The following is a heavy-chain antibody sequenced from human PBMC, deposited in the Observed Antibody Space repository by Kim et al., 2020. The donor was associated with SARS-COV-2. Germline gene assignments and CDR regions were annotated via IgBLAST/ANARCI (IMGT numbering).Heavy chain of an antibody. Sequence: TKYSPSFQGQVTISADKSISTAYLQWSSLKASDTAIYYCARRFHDYSNPDYWGQGTLVTVSS. CDR2: T. V-gene: IGHV5-51*01. J-gene: IGHJ4*02. D-gene: IGHD4-4*01. CDR3: ARRFHDYSNPDY.